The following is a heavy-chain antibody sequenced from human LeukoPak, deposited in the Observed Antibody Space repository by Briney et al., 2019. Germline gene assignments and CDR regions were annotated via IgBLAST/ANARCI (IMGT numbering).Heavy chain of an antibody. D-gene: IGHD1-7*01. V-gene: IGHV3-7*03. Sequence: GGSLRLSCAASGFTFSGFWMSWVRQTPGKGPEWVANIKQDGSEKYYVDSVKGRFTISRDNAKNSLSLQMNSLRVEDTAVYYCARAGSFWHYVYWGQGTLVTVSS. CDR3: ARAGSFWHYVY. CDR1: GFTFSGFW. J-gene: IGHJ4*02. CDR2: IKQDGSEK.